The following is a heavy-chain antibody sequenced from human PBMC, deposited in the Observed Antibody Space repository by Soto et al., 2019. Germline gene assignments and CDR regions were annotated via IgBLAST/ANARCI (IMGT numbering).Heavy chain of an antibody. CDR1: GGTFSSYA. V-gene: IGHV1-69*13. D-gene: IGHD2-21*02. Sequence: ASVKVSCKASGGTFSSYAISWVRQAPGQGLEWMGGIIPIFGTANYAQKFQGRVTITADESTSTAYMELSSLRSEDTAVYYCARDSPCGGDCFMPFDYWGQGTLVTVSS. J-gene: IGHJ4*02. CDR3: ARDSPCGGDCFMPFDY. CDR2: IIPIFGTA.